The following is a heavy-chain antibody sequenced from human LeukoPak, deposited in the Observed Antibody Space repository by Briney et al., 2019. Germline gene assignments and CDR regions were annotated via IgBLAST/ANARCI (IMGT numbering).Heavy chain of an antibody. D-gene: IGHD3-9*01. J-gene: IGHJ4*02. CDR2: INPSHGST. Sequence: ASVKVSCKSSGYTFTNYFMHWVRQAPGQGLECMGIINPSHGSTTYAQKFQGRVTMTRDMSTSTVYMELSSLRSDDTAVYYCARDDDWGPDYWGQGTLVTVSS. CDR3: ARDDDWGPDY. V-gene: IGHV1-46*01. CDR1: GYTFTNYF.